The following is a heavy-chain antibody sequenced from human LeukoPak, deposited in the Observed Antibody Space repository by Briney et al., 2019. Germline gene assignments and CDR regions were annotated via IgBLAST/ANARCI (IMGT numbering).Heavy chain of an antibody. D-gene: IGHD3-22*01. CDR3: ARDLGYYYDSSGYYRIDY. V-gene: IGHV1-18*01. Sequence: GAPVKVSCKASGYTFTSYGISWVRQAPGQGLEWMGWISAYNGNTNYAQKLQGRVTMTTDTSTSTAYMELGSLRSDDTAVYYCARDLGYYYDSSGYYRIDYWGQGTLVTVSS. CDR2: ISAYNGNT. CDR1: GYTFTSYG. J-gene: IGHJ4*02.